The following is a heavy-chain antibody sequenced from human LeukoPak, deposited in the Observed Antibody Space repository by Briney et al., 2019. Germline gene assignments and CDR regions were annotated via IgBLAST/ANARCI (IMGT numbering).Heavy chain of an antibody. D-gene: IGHD5-18*01. CDR1: GGSISSYY. Sequence: SETLSLTCTASGGSISSYYWSWIRQPAGKGLEWIGRIYTSGSTNYNPSLKSRVTISVDKSKNQFSLKLSSVTAADTAVYYCARDTAFVAFDIWGQGTMVTVSS. CDR2: IYTSGST. CDR3: ARDTAFVAFDI. V-gene: IGHV4-4*07. J-gene: IGHJ3*02.